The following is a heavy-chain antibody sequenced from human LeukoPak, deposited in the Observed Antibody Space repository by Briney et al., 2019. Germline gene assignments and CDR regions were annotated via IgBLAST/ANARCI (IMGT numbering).Heavy chain of an antibody. J-gene: IGHJ4*02. CDR2: ISGSGGST. CDR1: GFTFSSYG. V-gene: IGHV3-23*01. CDR3: AKALEMATIVGPFDY. Sequence: PGRSLRLSCAASGFTFSSYGMHWVRQVPGKGLEWVSAISGSGGSTYYADSVKGRFTISRDNSKNTLYLQMNSLRAEDTAVYYCAKALEMATIVGPFDYWGQGTLVTVSS. D-gene: IGHD5-24*01.